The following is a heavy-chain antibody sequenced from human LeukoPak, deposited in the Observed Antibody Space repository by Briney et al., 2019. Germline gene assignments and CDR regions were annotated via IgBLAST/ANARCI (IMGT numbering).Heavy chain of an antibody. V-gene: IGHV3-23*01. CDR2: ISGSGGST. CDR3: AKVAGLFYDSSGYQDY. D-gene: IGHD3-22*01. Sequence: GGSLRLSCAASGFTFSNYAMSWVRQAPGKGLEWVSAISGSGGSTYYADSVKGRFTISRDNSKNTLYLQMNSLRAEDTAVYYCAKVAGLFYDSSGYQDYWGQGTLVTVSS. J-gene: IGHJ4*02. CDR1: GFTFSNYA.